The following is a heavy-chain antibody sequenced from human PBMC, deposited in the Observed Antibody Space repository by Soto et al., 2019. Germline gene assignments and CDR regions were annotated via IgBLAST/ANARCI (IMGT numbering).Heavy chain of an antibody. J-gene: IGHJ6*02. CDR1: GGSFSGYY. V-gene: IGHV4-34*01. D-gene: IGHD2-15*01. Sequence: SETLSLTCAVYGGSFSGYYWSWIRQPPGKGLEWIGEINHSGSTNYNPSLKSRVTISVDTSKNQFSLKLSSVTAADTAVYYCARDRMRPPVAAMDVWGQGTTVTVSS. CDR3: ARDRMRPPVAAMDV. CDR2: INHSGST.